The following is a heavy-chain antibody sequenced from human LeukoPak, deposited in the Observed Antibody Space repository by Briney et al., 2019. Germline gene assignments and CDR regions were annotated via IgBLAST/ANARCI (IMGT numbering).Heavy chain of an antibody. V-gene: IGHV3-23*01. CDR3: ARVPYSYGYSEIDY. CDR1: GFTFSSFG. CDR2: ISSTGGTA. Sequence: GGSLRLSCAASGFTFSSFGMSWVRQAPGKGLEWVSAISSTGGTAYYADSVKGRFTISRDNAKNSLYLQMDSLRAEDTAVYYCARVPYSYGYSEIDYWGQGTLVTVSS. D-gene: IGHD5-18*01. J-gene: IGHJ4*02.